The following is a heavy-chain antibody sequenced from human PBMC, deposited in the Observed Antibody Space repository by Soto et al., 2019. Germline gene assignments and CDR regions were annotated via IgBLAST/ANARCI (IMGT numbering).Heavy chain of an antibody. D-gene: IGHD3-22*01. CDR1: GYTFTGYY. Sequence: QVQLVQSGAEVKKPGASVKVSCKASGYTFTGYYMHWVRQAPGQGLEWMGWINPNSGGTNYAQKFQGWVTMTRDTSISTAYMELSRLRSDDTAVYYCARDHLGELSLQYREYDSSGYYNDYWGQGTLVTVSS. CDR3: ARDHLGELSLQYREYDSSGYYNDY. J-gene: IGHJ4*02. CDR2: INPNSGGT. V-gene: IGHV1-2*04.